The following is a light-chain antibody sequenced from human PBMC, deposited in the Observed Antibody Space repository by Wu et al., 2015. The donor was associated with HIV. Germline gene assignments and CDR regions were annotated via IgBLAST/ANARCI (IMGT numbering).Light chain of an antibody. CDR2: ATS. CDR1: QGINKS. J-gene: IGKJ4*01. Sequence: IQMTQSPSSLSASVGDRVTITCRASQGINKSLAWYQQKPGKAPKLLLFATSRLESGVPSRFSGSGSVTDYTLTISSLQPEDFVTYYCQQYYSTPLTFGGGTKVEIK. V-gene: IGKV1-NL1*01. CDR3: QQYYSTPLT.